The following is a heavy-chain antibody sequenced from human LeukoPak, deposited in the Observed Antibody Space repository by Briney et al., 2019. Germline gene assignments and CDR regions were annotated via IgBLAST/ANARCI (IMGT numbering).Heavy chain of an antibody. CDR3: AKDSDIVVVVAATHSPFFDY. CDR1: GFTFSSYA. CDR2: ISGSGGST. V-gene: IGHV3-23*01. Sequence: GGSLRLSCAASGFTFSSYAMSWVRQAPGKGLEWVSAISGSGGSTYYADSVKGRFTISRDNSKNTLYLQMNSLRAEDTAVYYCAKDSDIVVVVAATHSPFFDYWGQGTLVTVSS. D-gene: IGHD2-15*01. J-gene: IGHJ4*02.